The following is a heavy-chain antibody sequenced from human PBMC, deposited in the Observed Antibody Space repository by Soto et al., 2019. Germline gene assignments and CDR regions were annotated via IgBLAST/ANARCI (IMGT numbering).Heavy chain of an antibody. CDR2: ISGSGGST. CDR3: AKDERGDGDYPHGTFDY. Sequence: GGSLRLSCAASGFTFSSYAMSWVRQAPGKGLEWVSAISGSGGSTYYADSVKGRFTISRDNSKNTLYLQMNSLRAEDTAVYYCAKDERGDGDYPHGTFDYWGQGTLVTVSS. V-gene: IGHV3-23*01. CDR1: GFTFSSYA. D-gene: IGHD4-17*01. J-gene: IGHJ4*02.